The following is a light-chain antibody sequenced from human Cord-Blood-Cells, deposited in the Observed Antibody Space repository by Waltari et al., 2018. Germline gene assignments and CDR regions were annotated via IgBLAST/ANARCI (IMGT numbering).Light chain of an antibody. CDR1: QRVSSN. J-gene: IGKJ3*01. CDR2: GAS. Sequence: EIVMTHSPATLSVSPGERAPLPCRASQRVSSNLAWYQQKPGQAPRLLIYGASTRATGIPARFSGSGSGTEFTLTISSLQSEDFAVYYCQQYNNWPPDTFGPGTKVDIK. CDR3: QQYNNWPPDT. V-gene: IGKV3-15*01.